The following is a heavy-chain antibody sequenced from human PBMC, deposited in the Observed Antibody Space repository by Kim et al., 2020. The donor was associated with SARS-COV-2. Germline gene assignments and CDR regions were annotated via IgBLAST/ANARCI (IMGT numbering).Heavy chain of an antibody. J-gene: IGHJ4*02. CDR1: GASISSYY. Sequence: SETLSLTCTVSGASISSYYWIWIRQPPGKGLESIGYISYSGNTYYNPSLKSRVTISVDTSKNQLSLRLTSVTAADTAVYYCAAQLRHGYPLEYWDQGTQVTVSS. V-gene: IGHV4-59*01. D-gene: IGHD2-2*01. CDR3: AAQLRHGYPLEY. CDR2: ISYSGNT.